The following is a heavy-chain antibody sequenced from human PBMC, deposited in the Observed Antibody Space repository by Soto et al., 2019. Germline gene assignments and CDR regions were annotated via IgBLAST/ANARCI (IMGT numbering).Heavy chain of an antibody. CDR1: GGSFSGYY. CDR2: INHSGCT. CDR3: ARGRGGGWYQGRPDPGRVDY. V-gene: IGHV4-34*01. Sequence: QVQLQQWGAGLLKPSETLSLTCAVYGGSFSGYYWSWIRQPPGKGVEGIGEINHSGCTNYNPSLKSRVTKSVDTSKNQFSLKLSSVTAADTAVYYCARGRGGGWYQGRPDPGRVDYWGQGPLVTVSS. D-gene: IGHD6-19*01. J-gene: IGHJ4*02.